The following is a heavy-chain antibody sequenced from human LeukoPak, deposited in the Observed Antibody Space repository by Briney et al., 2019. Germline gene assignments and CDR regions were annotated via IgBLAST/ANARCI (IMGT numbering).Heavy chain of an antibody. Sequence: GGSLRLSCVASGFTFSAYAMTWVRQAPGKGLEWVSSISVSGGGTYYADSVRGRFTISRDISKNTLYLHMNALRAEDTAVYYCVKDWRDESNCGAECLQFWGRGTLVTVSS. J-gene: IGHJ4*02. V-gene: IGHV3-23*01. CDR1: GFTFSAYA. CDR2: ISVSGGGT. D-gene: IGHD2-21*01. CDR3: VKDWRDESNCGAECLQF.